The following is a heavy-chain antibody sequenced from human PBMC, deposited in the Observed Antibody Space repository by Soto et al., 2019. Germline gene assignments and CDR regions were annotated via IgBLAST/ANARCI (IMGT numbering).Heavy chain of an antibody. CDR1: GYSFTSYW. J-gene: IGHJ4*02. CDR2: IYPGDSDT. D-gene: IGHD1-26*01. Sequence: LGESLKISCKGSGYSFTSYWIGWVRQMPGKGLEWMGIIYPGDSDTRYSPSFQGQVTISADKSISTAYLQWSSLKSDDTAIYYCTRGPRADSSGTGAHWGQGTPVTVSS. V-gene: IGHV5-51*01. CDR3: TRGPRADSSGTGAH.